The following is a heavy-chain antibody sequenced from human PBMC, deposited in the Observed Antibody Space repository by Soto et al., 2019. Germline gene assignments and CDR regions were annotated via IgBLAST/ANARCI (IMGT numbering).Heavy chain of an antibody. V-gene: IGHV4-4*07. CDR2: LNTYGNT. CDR1: GGSMSSYR. CDR3: GRESGETWDYEAS. Sequence: QVQLQESGPGLVRPSETLSLTCTVSGGSMSSYRWSWIRQPAGKGLEWIGRLNTYGNTHYNPSLKSRVTMSVDTSRNQFFLTLRSVTAADSAVYHCGRESGETWDYEASWGHGTSVTVSS. D-gene: IGHD1-7*01. J-gene: IGHJ5*01.